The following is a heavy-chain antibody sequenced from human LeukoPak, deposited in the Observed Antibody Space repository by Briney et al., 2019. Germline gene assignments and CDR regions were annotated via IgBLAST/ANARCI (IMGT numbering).Heavy chain of an antibody. V-gene: IGHV3-23*01. J-gene: IGHJ3*02. CDR2: ISGSGDNT. CDR1: GFTFSSYA. Sequence: PGGSLRLSCAASGFTFSSYAMSWVRQAPGKGLEWVSGISGSGDNTYYADSVKGRFTISRDNSKNTLYLQMNSLRAEDTAVYYCAKGIEVPYAFDIWGQGTMVTVSS. D-gene: IGHD3-10*01. CDR3: AKGIEVPYAFDI.